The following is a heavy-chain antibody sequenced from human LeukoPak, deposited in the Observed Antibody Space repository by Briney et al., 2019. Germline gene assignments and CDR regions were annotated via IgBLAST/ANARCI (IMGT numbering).Heavy chain of an antibody. Sequence: ASVKVSCKASGYTFTSYDINWVRQATGQGLEWMGWMNPNSGNTGYAQKFQGRVTMTRNTSISTAYTELSSLRSEDTAVYYCARGWYSSGWYYFDYWGQGTLVTVSS. CDR1: GYTFTSYD. CDR2: MNPNSGNT. V-gene: IGHV1-8*01. J-gene: IGHJ4*02. D-gene: IGHD6-19*01. CDR3: ARGWYSSGWYYFDY.